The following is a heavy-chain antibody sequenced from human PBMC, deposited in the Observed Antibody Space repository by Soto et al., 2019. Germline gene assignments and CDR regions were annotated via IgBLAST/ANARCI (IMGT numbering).Heavy chain of an antibody. CDR2: IYHRGDT. J-gene: IGHJ4*02. D-gene: IGHD4-4*01. CDR3: ARTTGRHLDF. Sequence: LSLTCSVSGGSITSDHYYWNWIRQRPGKGLEWIGFIYHRGDTYYNPSLRSRVSMSVDTSKNQFSLTLYSVTAADTAVYYCARTTGRHLDFWGQGILVTVSS. CDR1: GGSITSDHYY. V-gene: IGHV4-30-4*08.